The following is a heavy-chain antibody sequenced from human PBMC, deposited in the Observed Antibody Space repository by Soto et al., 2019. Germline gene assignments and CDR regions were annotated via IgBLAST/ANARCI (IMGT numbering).Heavy chain of an antibody. CDR1: GFTFSSYS. CDR2: ISSSSSTI. J-gene: IGHJ4*02. D-gene: IGHD3-3*01. V-gene: IGHV3-48*02. Sequence: PGGSLRLSCAAFGFTFSSYSMNWVRQAPGKGLEWVSYISSSSSTIYYADSVKGRFTISRDNAKNSLYLQMNSLRDEDTAVYYCARAPRTSGTIFGVALIDYWGQGTLVTVSS. CDR3: ARAPRTSGTIFGVALIDY.